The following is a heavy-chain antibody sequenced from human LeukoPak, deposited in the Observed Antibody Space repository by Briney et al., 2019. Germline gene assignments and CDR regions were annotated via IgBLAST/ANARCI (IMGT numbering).Heavy chain of an antibody. V-gene: IGHV3-9*01. Sequence: GGSLRLSCAASGFTFDDYAMHWVRQAPGKGLEWVSGISWNSGSIGYADSVKGRFTISRDNSKNTLYLQMNSLRAEDTAVYYCAKKFRGTTVISGDYFDYWGQGTLVTVSS. CDR3: AKKFRGTTVISGDYFDY. D-gene: IGHD4-17*01. CDR2: ISWNSGSI. CDR1: GFTFDDYA. J-gene: IGHJ4*02.